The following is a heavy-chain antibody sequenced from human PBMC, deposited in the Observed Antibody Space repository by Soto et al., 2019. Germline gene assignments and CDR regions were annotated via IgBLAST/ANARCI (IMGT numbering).Heavy chain of an antibody. J-gene: IGHJ4*02. D-gene: IGHD6-19*01. CDR3: ARIDGGSSGWFSY. Sequence: QVHLQESGPGLVKPSQTLSLTCTVSGGSISSGGYYWSWFRQHPGKGLEWIGNIYYSGSTYYNPSLKSRVSISVDTSKNQFSLRLSSVTAADTAVYSCARIDGGSSGWFSYWGQGTLVTVSS. V-gene: IGHV4-31*03. CDR1: GGSISSGGYY. CDR2: IYYSGST.